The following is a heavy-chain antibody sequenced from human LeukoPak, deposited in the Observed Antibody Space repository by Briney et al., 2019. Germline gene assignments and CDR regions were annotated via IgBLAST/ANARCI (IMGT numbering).Heavy chain of an antibody. Sequence: PGGSLRLSCAASGFTFSSYAMHWVRQAPGKGLEWVAVISYDGSNKYYADSVKGRFTISRDNSKNMLNLQMDGLRAEDTAVYYCATEGAYTTSSPPAYWGQGTRVTVSS. CDR2: ISYDGSNK. CDR1: GFTFSSYA. V-gene: IGHV3-30*04. CDR3: ATEGAYTTSSPPAY. D-gene: IGHD3-16*01. J-gene: IGHJ4*02.